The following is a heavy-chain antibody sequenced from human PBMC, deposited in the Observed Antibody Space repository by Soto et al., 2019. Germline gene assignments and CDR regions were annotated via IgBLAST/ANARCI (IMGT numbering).Heavy chain of an antibody. CDR3: ARLDIDYDYYYAMDV. CDR2: ISAYNGNT. Sequence: QVQLVQSGAEVKKPGASVKVSCKASGYTFTRYGISWVRQAPGQGLEWVGWISAYNGNTNYAQKLQGRVTMTKDTSTSTVYMELRSLRSDDTAVYYCARLDIDYDYYYAMDVWGQGTTVTVSS. J-gene: IGHJ6*02. CDR1: GYTFTRYG. V-gene: IGHV1-18*01.